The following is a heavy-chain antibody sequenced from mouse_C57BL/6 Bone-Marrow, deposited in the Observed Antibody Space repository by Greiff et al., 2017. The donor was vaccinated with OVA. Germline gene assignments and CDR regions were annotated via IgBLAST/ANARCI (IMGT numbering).Heavy chain of an antibody. J-gene: IGHJ4*01. V-gene: IGHV1-87*01. D-gene: IGHD1-1*01. Sequence: QVQLQQSGPELARPWASVKISCQAFYTFSRRVHFAIRDTNYWMQWVKQRPGQGLEWIGANSPGNGDTSYNQKFKGKATLTAEKSASTAYMQLSRRTSEDSAVDYCAWGAFYGMDYWGQGTSVTVSS. CDR1: YTFSRRVH. CDR2: GQGLEWIG. CDR3: SEDSAVDYCAWGAFYGMDY.